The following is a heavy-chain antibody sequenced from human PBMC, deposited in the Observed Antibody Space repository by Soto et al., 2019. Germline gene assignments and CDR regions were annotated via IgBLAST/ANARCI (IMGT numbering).Heavy chain of an antibody. D-gene: IGHD6-13*01. CDR1: GYTFSDSI. Sequence: QVQLVQSGAELKKPGASVKISCKASGYTFSDSIITWVRQAPGQGLEWMGWFSDYNGNTNYAQKFLGRVSMTTDTSTSTAYLELKSLTSDDTAVYYCARDSLTYSSPFDYWGQGTLITVSS. V-gene: IGHV1-18*01. J-gene: IGHJ4*01. CDR3: ARDSLTYSSPFDY. CDR2: FSDYNGNT.